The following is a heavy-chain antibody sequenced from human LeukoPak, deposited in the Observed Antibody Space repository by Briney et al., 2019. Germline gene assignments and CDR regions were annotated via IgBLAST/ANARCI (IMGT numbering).Heavy chain of an antibody. V-gene: IGHV1-8*02. J-gene: IGHJ6*02. CDR2: MNPNSGNT. CDR1: GYTFTSYD. D-gene: IGHD5-12*01. CDR3: ARGLSSTWLRVVYGMDV. Sequence: ASVKVSCKASGYTFTSYDINWVRQATGQGLEWMGWMNPNSGNTGYAQKFQGRVTMTRNTSTSTAYIELISLRSEDTAVYYCARGLSSTWLRVVYGMDVWGQGTTVIVSS.